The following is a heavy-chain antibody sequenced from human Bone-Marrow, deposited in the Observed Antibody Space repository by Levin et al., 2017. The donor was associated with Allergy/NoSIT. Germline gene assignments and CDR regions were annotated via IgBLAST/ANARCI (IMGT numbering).Heavy chain of an antibody. CDR2: IGTSGDSI. CDR1: GFTFSAHT. CDR3: VRAFDY. V-gene: IGHV3-48*02. Sequence: GGSLRLSCAASGFTFSAHTMSWVRQAPGKGLELVSYIGTSGDSISYADSVKGRFTISRDNAKHSLYLHMNSLRDEDTAVYYCVRAFDYWGQGALVTVSS. J-gene: IGHJ4*02.